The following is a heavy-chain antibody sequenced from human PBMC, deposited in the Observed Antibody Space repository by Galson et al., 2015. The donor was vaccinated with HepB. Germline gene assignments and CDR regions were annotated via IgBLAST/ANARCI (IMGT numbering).Heavy chain of an antibody. CDR2: ISGSGGST. Sequence: SLRLSCAASGFTYSSYAMSWVRQAPGKGLEWVSAISGSGGSTYYADSVKGRFTISRDNSKNTLYLQMNSLRAEDTAVYYCAKVKGRGIAALFDYWGQGTLVTVSS. CDR1: GFTYSSYA. CDR3: AKVKGRGIAALFDY. D-gene: IGHD6-13*01. J-gene: IGHJ4*02. V-gene: IGHV3-23*01.